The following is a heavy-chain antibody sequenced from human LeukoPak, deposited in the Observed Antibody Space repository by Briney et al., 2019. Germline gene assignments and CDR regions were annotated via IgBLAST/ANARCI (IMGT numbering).Heavy chain of an antibody. CDR2: IKQDGSEK. J-gene: IGHJ4*02. D-gene: IGHD3-16*01. Sequence: PGGSLTLSCAASGFTFSYHWMSWVRQAPGKGLEWVANIKQDGSEKYYVDSVKGRFTISRDNAKNSLYLQMNSLRAEDTAVYYCARDPPKARYVNWGQGTLVTVSS. CDR1: GFTFSYHW. V-gene: IGHV3-7*01. CDR3: ARDPPKARYVN.